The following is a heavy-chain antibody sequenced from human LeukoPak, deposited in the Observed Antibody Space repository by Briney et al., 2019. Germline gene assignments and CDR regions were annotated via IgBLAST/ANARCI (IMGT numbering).Heavy chain of an antibody. CDR2: ISSSSSYI. V-gene: IGHV3-21*01. CDR3: ARTGGGDYAFRDY. J-gene: IGHJ4*02. CDR1: GFTFSSYS. D-gene: IGHD4-17*01. Sequence: GRSLRLSCAASGFTFSSYSMNWVRQAPGKGLEWVSSISSSSSYIYYADSVKGRFTISRDNAKNSLYLQMNSLRAEDTAVYYCARTGGGDYAFRDYWGQGTLVTVSS.